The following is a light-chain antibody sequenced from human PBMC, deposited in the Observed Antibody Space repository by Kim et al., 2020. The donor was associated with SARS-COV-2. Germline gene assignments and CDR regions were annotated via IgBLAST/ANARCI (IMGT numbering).Light chain of an antibody. J-gene: IGKJ4*01. CDR2: DAS. Sequence: AGERATLSCRASQSVSSYFSLYQQKPAQAPRLLIYDASNRATGIPARFSGSGSGTDFTLTISSLEPEDFAVYYCQQRSNWPPLLTFGGGTKVDIK. CDR3: QQRSNWPPLLT. V-gene: IGKV3-11*01. CDR1: QSVSSY.